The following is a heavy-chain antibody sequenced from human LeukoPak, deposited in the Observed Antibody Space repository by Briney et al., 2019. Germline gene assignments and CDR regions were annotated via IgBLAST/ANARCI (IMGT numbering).Heavy chain of an antibody. J-gene: IGHJ6*02. CDR3: ARGSGGSGRYERYYYGMDV. CDR1: GFTFSSYG. V-gene: IGHV3-30*03. CDR2: ISYDGSNK. Sequence: GGSLRLSCAASGFTFSSYGMHWVRQAPGKGLEWVAVISYDGSNKYYADSVKGRFTISRDNSKNTLYLQMNSLRAEDTAVYYRARGSGGSGRYERYYYGMDVWGQGTTVTVSS. D-gene: IGHD2-15*01.